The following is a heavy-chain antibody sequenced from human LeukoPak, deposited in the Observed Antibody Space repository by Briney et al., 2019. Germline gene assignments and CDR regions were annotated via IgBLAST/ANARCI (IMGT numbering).Heavy chain of an antibody. V-gene: IGHV3-30*18. CDR2: ISYDGSNK. Sequence: GGSLRLSCAASGFTFSSYGMHWVRQAPGKGLEWVAVISYDGSNKYYADSVKGRFTISRDNSKNTLYLQMNSLRAEDTAVYYCAKDPITMAGLFDYWGQGTLVTVSS. CDR3: AKDPITMAGLFDY. J-gene: IGHJ4*02. CDR1: GFTFSSYG. D-gene: IGHD3-10*01.